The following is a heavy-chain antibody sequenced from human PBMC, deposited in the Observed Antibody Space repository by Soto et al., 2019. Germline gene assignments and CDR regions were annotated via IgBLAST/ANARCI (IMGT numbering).Heavy chain of an antibody. Sequence: QVQLVQSGAEVQKPGSSVKVSCTASGGSLRTSVISWVRQAPAQRLEWMGGVIPILGTANYAQKFQGRVTMTADEATSTAYMDLSSLSPDDTAVYYCARLGHPGHWGPGTLVIVSS. CDR1: GGSLRTSV. CDR2: VIPILGTA. J-gene: IGHJ4*02. V-gene: IGHV1-69*01. CDR3: ARLGHPGH.